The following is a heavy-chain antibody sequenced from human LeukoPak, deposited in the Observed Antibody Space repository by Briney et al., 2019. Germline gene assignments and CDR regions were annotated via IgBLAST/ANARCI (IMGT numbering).Heavy chain of an antibody. CDR3: ARVVVVAATGYYYYMDV. CDR2: IYYSGST. Sequence: SETLSLTCTASGGSISSSSYYWGWIRQPPGKGLEWIGSIYYSGSTYYNPSLKSRVTISVDTSKNQFSLKLSSVTAADTAVYYCARVVVVAATGYYYYMDVWGKGTTVTVSS. D-gene: IGHD2-15*01. CDR1: GGSISSSSYY. V-gene: IGHV4-39*07. J-gene: IGHJ6*03.